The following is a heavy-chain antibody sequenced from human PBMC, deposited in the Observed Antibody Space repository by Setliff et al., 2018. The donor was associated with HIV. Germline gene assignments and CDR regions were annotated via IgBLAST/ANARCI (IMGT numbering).Heavy chain of an antibody. Sequence: SETLSLTCGVSGYSISSGYYWGWIRQPPGKGLEWIGSISHSGSTYYKPSLKSRVTVSLDMSRNQFSLTVYTVTAADTAVYYCARIFGERLGHEQRWLADYWGQVTLFTVSS. J-gene: IGHJ4*02. CDR1: GYSISSGYY. D-gene: IGHD6-19*01. V-gene: IGHV4-38-2*01. CDR3: ARIFGERLGHEQRWLADY. CDR2: ISHSGST.